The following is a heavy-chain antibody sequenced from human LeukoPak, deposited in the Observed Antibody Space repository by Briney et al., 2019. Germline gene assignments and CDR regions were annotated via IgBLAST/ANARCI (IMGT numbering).Heavy chain of an antibody. Sequence: GASVKVSCKASGYTLTSYDINWVRQATGQGLEWMGRMNPNSGNTGYAQKFQGRVTMTRNTSISTAYMELSSLRSEDTAVYYCARGVLGYYDSSGYSIVDYWGQGTLVTVSS. D-gene: IGHD3-22*01. CDR3: ARGVLGYYDSSGYSIVDY. CDR2: MNPNSGNT. V-gene: IGHV1-8*01. CDR1: GYTLTSYD. J-gene: IGHJ4*02.